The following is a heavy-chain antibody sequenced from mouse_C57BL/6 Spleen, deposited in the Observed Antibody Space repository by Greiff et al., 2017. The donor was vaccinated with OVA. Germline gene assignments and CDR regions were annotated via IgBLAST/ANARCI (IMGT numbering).Heavy chain of an antibody. V-gene: IGHV1-55*01. Sequence: QVQLQQSGPELVKPGASVKISCKASGYTFTDYYINWVKQRPGQGLEWIGDIYPGSGSTNYNEKFKSKATLTVDTSSSTAYMQLSSLTSEDSAVYYCARPFAYWGQGTLVTVSA. CDR3: ARPFAY. CDR1: GYTFTDYY. CDR2: IYPGSGST. J-gene: IGHJ3*01.